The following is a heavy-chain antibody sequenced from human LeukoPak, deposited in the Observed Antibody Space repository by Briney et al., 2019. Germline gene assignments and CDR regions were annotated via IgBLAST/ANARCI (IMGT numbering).Heavy chain of an antibody. V-gene: IGHV1-69*13. CDR3: ARGYCSSTSCYPYYYYGMDV. CDR2: IIPIFGTA. Sequence: SVKVSCKASGGTFSSYAISWVRQAPGQGLEWMGGIIPIFGTANYAQKFQGRVTITADESTSTAYMELSSLRSEDTAVYYCARGYCSSTSCYPYYYYGMDVWGRGTTVTVSS. CDR1: GGTFSSYA. J-gene: IGHJ6*02. D-gene: IGHD2-2*01.